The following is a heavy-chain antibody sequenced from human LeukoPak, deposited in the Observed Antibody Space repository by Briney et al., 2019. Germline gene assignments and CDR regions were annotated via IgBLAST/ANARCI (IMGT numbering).Heavy chain of an antibody. CDR3: ARVWFGESPTLDY. CDR2: IYSGGST. Sequence: GGSLRLSCAASGFTVSSNYMSWVRQAPGKGLEWVSVIYSGGSTYYADSVKGRFTISRDNSKNTLYLQMNSLRAEDTAVYYCARVWFGESPTLDYWGQGTLVTVSS. CDR1: GFTVSSNY. D-gene: IGHD3-10*01. J-gene: IGHJ4*02. V-gene: IGHV3-66*01.